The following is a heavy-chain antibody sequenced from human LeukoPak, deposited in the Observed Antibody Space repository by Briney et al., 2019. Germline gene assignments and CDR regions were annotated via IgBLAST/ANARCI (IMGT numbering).Heavy chain of an antibody. V-gene: IGHV3-9*01. D-gene: IGHD1-26*01. Sequence: GRSLRLSCAASGFTFDDYAMHWVRHAPGKGLEWVSGIFWNSGTTGYADSVEGRFTISRDNAKNSLYLQMNSLRPEDTAVYYCVKEVKKWLGAIDFWGQGTLVTVSS. CDR3: VKEVKKWLGAIDF. CDR1: GFTFDDYA. J-gene: IGHJ4*02. CDR2: IFWNSGTT.